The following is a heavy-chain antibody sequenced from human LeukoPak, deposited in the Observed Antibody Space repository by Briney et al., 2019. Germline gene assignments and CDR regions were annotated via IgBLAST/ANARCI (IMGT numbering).Heavy chain of an antibody. CDR3: ARDRAGCTNGVCYGAYYYYGMDV. CDR1: GYTFTSYG. D-gene: IGHD2-8*01. J-gene: IGHJ6*02. V-gene: IGHV1-18*01. Sequence: ASVKVSCKASGYTFTSYGISWVRQAPGQGLEWMGWISAYNGNTNYAQKLQGRVTMTTDTSTSTAYMELRSLRSDDTAVYYCARDRAGCTNGVCYGAYYYYGMDVWGQGTTVTVSS. CDR2: ISAYNGNT.